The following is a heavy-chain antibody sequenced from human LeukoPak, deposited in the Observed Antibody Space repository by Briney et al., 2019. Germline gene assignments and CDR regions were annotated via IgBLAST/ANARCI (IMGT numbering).Heavy chain of an antibody. D-gene: IGHD3-9*01. CDR3: AKAQGPGHYDILTGYYY. Sequence: GGSLRLSCAASGFTFSSYAVHWVRQAPGKGLEWVAVISYDGSNKFYADSVKGRFTISRDNSKNTLYLQMNSLRAEDTAVYYCAKAQGPGHYDILTGYYYWGQGTLVTVSS. CDR1: GFTFSSYA. V-gene: IGHV3-30-3*01. J-gene: IGHJ4*02. CDR2: ISYDGSNK.